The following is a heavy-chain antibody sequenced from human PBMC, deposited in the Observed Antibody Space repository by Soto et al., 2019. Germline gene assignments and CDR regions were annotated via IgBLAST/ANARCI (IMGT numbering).Heavy chain of an antibody. Sequence: PGGSLRLSCAASGFTFHDYAMHWVRQAPGKGLEWVSGISWNSGSIGYADSVKGRFTISRDNAKNSLYLQMNSLRAEDTALYYCAKGVKIVVENDAFDIWGQGTMVTVSS. D-gene: IGHD2-15*01. CDR3: AKGVKIVVENDAFDI. J-gene: IGHJ3*02. V-gene: IGHV3-9*01. CDR1: GFTFHDYA. CDR2: ISWNSGSI.